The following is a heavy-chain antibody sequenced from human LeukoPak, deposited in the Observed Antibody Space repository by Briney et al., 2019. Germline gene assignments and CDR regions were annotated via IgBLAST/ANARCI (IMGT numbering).Heavy chain of an antibody. D-gene: IGHD5-12*01. CDR3: ARSLVATIFGGWFDP. V-gene: IGHV1-69*06. CDR2: IIPIFGTA. J-gene: IGHJ5*02. CDR1: GYSFTTYA. Sequence: SVKVSCKASGYSFTTYAISWVRQAPGQGLEWMGGIIPIFGTANYAQKFQGRVTITADKSTSTAYMELSSLRSEDTAVYYCARSLVATIFGGWFDPWGQGTLVTVSS.